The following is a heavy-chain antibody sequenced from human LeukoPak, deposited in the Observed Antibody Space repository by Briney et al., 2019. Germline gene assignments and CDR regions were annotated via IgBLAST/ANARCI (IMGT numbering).Heavy chain of an antibody. CDR2: INPNSGGT. CDR3: ARDSTPYSSGWSDY. V-gene: IGHV1-2*06. J-gene: IGHJ4*02. D-gene: IGHD6-19*01. Sequence: GASVKVSCKASGYTFTGHYMHWVRQAPGQGLEWMGRINPNSGGTNYAQKFQGRVTMTRDTSISTAYMELSRLRCDDTAVYYCARDSTPYSSGWSDYWGQGTLVTVSS. CDR1: GYTFTGHY.